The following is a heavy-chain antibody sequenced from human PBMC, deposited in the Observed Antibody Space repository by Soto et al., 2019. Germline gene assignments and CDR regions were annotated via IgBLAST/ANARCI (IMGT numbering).Heavy chain of an antibody. J-gene: IGHJ5*02. Sequence: QVQLQESGPGLVKPSETLSLTCTVSGGSISSYYWSWIRQPPGKGLEWIGYIYYSGSTNYNPSLTSRVTISVDTSKNQFSLKLSSVTAADTAVYYCAVGTQLRYNWFDPWGQGTLVTVSS. D-gene: IGHD2-2*01. CDR2: IYYSGST. CDR3: AVGTQLRYNWFDP. CDR1: GGSISSYY. V-gene: IGHV4-59*08.